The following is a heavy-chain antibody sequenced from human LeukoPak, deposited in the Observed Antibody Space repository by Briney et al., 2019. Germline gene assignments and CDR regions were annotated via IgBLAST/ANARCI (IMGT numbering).Heavy chain of an antibody. CDR1: GGSISSYY. D-gene: IGHD3-22*01. CDR3: ARDRDYYDSSGYSYYYYGMDV. Sequence: PSETLSLTCTVSGGSISSYYWSWIRQPAGKGLEWIGRIYTSGSTNYNPSLKSRVTMSVDTSKSQFSLKLSSVTAADTAVYYCARDRDYYDSSGYSYYYYGMDVWGQGTTVTVSS. CDR2: IYTSGST. V-gene: IGHV4-4*07. J-gene: IGHJ6*02.